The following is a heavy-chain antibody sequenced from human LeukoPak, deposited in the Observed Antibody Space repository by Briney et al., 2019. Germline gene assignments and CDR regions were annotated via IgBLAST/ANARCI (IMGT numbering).Heavy chain of an antibody. CDR1: GYTFTGNY. CDR3: ARDLDYGGNYFDY. J-gene: IGHJ4*02. V-gene: IGHV1-2*02. CDR2: INPNSGGT. Sequence: ASVKVSCKASGYTFTGNYMHWVRQAPGQGLEWMGWINPNSGGTNYAQKFQGRVTMTRDTSISTAYMELSRLRSDDTAVYYCARDLDYGGNYFDYWGQGTLVTVSS. D-gene: IGHD4-23*01.